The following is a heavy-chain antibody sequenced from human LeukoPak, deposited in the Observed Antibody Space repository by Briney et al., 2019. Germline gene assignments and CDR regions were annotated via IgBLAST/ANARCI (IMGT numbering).Heavy chain of an antibody. J-gene: IGHJ6*02. CDR3: ARERPEHRYYYGMDV. CDR1: GFTFSSYA. Sequence: PGRSLRLSCAASGFTFSSYAMHWVRQAPGKGLEWVAVISYDGSNKYYADSVKGRFTISRDNSKNTLYLQMNSLRAEDTAVYYCARERPEHRYYYGMDVWGQGTTVTVSS. CDR2: ISYDGSNK. V-gene: IGHV3-30*14. D-gene: IGHD1-14*01.